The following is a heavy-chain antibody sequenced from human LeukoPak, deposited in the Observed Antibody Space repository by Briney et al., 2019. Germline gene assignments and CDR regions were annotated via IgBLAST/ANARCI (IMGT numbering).Heavy chain of an antibody. V-gene: IGHV1-2*02. Sequence: ASVKVSCKASGYTFTGYYMHWVRQAPGQGLEWMGWINPNSGGTNYAQKFQGRVTMTRDTSISTAYMELSRLRSDDTAVYYCARLPRIAAAGARRGSWFDPWGQGTLVTVSS. J-gene: IGHJ5*02. CDR2: INPNSGGT. D-gene: IGHD6-13*01. CDR3: ARLPRIAAAGARRGSWFDP. CDR1: GYTFTGYY.